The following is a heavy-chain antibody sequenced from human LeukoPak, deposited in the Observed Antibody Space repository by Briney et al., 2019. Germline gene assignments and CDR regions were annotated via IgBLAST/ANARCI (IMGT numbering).Heavy chain of an antibody. V-gene: IGHV3-7*03. CDR3: ARDRRYYYGMDV. CDR1: GVTLSNYA. CDR2: IKQDGSEK. J-gene: IGHJ6*02. Sequence: GGSLRLSCVASGVTLSNYAMSWARQAPGKGLEWVANIKQDGSEKYYVDSVKGRFTISRDNAKNSLYLQMNSLRAEDTAVYYCARDRRYYYGMDVWGQGTTVTVSS.